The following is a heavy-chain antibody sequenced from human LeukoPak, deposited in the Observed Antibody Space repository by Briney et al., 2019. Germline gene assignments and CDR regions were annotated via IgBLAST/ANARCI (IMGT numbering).Heavy chain of an antibody. Sequence: GGSLRLSCAASGFTFSNYEMNWVRQAPGKGLEWVSYISSSGRTIYYADSVKGRFTISTDNAKNSLYLQMSSLRTEDTAVYYCSSSTAIGYWGQGTLVTVSS. CDR1: GFTFSNYE. V-gene: IGHV3-48*03. J-gene: IGHJ4*02. CDR2: ISSSGRTI. CDR3: SSSTAIGY.